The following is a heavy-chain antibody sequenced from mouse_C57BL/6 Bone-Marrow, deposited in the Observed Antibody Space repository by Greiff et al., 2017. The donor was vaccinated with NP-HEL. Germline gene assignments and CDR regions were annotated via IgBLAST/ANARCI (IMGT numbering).Heavy chain of an antibody. D-gene: IGHD1-1*01. CDR3: ARYYGSSYYFDY. CDR1: GYAFSSYG. V-gene: IGHV1-80*01. CDR2: IYRGDGDT. Sequence: VQLQQSGAELVKPGASVKISCKASGYAFSSYGMNWVKQRPGKGLEWLGQIYRGDGDTNYNGKFKGKGTLTADKSANTAYMDLSRLTSEESAVSFSARYYGSSYYFDYWGQGTTLTVSS. J-gene: IGHJ2*01.